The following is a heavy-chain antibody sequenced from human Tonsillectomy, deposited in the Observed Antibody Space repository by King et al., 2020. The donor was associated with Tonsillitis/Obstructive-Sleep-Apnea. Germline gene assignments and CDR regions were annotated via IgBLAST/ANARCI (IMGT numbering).Heavy chain of an antibody. J-gene: IGHJ4*02. CDR2: IDHRGST. CDR1: GVSFSGYY. D-gene: IGHD3/OR15-3a*01. CDR3: ARGSVEQDWAFDY. V-gene: IGHV4-34*01. Sequence: VQLQQWGAGLLRPSETLSLTCGVYGVSFSGYYWTWIRQTPGKGLEWIGEIDHRGSTNNNPSLKSRVTISVDTSKNQFSLNLNSVTAADTAIYYCARGSVEQDWAFDYWGQGTLVTVSS.